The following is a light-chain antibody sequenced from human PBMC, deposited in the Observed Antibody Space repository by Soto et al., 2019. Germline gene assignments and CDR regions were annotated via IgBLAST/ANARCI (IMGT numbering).Light chain of an antibody. J-gene: IGLJ1*01. Sequence: QSVLTQPVSVSGSPGQSITISCTGTSSDVGSYNLVSWYQQHPGKAPKLMIYEGSKRPSGVSNRFSGSKSGNTASLTISGLQAEDEADYYCCSYAGSSISYVFGTGTKVTVL. CDR2: EGS. V-gene: IGLV2-23*01. CDR1: SSDVGSYNL. CDR3: CSYAGSSISYV.